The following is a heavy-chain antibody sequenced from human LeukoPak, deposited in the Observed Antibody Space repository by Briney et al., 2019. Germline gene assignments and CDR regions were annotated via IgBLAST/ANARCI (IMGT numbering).Heavy chain of an antibody. D-gene: IGHD5-18*01. CDR3: ASSGYVIGTAMVMDLFDY. Sequence: LSLTCTVSGGSISSYYWSWIRQPPGKGLEWVAVIWYDGSNKYYADSVKGRFTISRDNSKNTLYLQMNSLRAEDTAVYYCASSGYVIGTAMVMDLFDYWGQGTLVTVSS. V-gene: IGHV3-33*08. CDR1: GGSISSYY. J-gene: IGHJ4*02. CDR2: IWYDGSNK.